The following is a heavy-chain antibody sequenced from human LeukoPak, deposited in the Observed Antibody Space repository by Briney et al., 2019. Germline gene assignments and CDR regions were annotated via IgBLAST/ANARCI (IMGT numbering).Heavy chain of an antibody. Sequence: PSETLSLTCTVSGGSISSGDYYWSWIRQPPGKGLEWIGYIYYSGSTYYNPSLKSRVTISVDTSKNQFSLRLSSVTAADTAVYYGARDLGSYSSSSGNYYYYYMDVWGKGTTVTVSS. J-gene: IGHJ6*03. V-gene: IGHV4-30-4*08. CDR3: ARDLGSYSSSSGNYYYYYMDV. D-gene: IGHD6-6*01. CDR2: IYYSGST. CDR1: GGSISSGDYY.